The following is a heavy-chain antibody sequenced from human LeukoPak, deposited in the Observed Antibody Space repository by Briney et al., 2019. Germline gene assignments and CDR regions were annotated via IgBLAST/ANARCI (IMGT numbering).Heavy chain of an antibody. J-gene: IGHJ4*02. CDR1: GFTFSSYE. Sequence: PGGSLRLSCAASGFTFSSYEMNWVRQAPGKGLEWVSYISSSGSTIYYADSVKGRFTISRDNAKNSLYLQMNSLRAEDTAVYYCARVSQWLGTYYFDYWGQGTLVTVSS. CDR3: ARVSQWLGTYYFDY. CDR2: ISSSGSTI. D-gene: IGHD6-19*01. V-gene: IGHV3-48*03.